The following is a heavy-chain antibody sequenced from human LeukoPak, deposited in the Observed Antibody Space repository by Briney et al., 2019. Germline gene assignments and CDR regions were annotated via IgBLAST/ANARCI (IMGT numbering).Heavy chain of an antibody. CDR1: GFTFSSYS. Sequence: GGSLRLSCAASGFTFSSYSMNWVRQAPGKGLEWVANIKQDGSEKYYVDSVKGRFTISRDNAKNSLYLQMNSLRAEDTAVYYCARDTAESEFDYWGQGTLVTVSS. V-gene: IGHV3-7*01. CDR2: IKQDGSEK. CDR3: ARDTAESEFDY. J-gene: IGHJ4*02.